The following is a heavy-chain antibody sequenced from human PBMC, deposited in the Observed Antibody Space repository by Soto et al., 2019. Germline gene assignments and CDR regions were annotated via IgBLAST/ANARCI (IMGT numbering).Heavy chain of an antibody. CDR1: GGSFSGYY. CDR2: INHSGST. V-gene: IGHV4-34*01. Sequence: SETLSLTCAVYGGSFSGYYWSWIRQPPGKGLEWIGEINHSGSTNYNPSLKSRVTISVDTSKNQFSLKLSSVPAAATAVYYCARGSNRVTIVGGGNSSDYFDYLNQVTLGAVST. CDR3: ARGSNRVTIVGGGNSSDYFDY. J-gene: IGHJ4*02. D-gene: IGHD3-3*01.